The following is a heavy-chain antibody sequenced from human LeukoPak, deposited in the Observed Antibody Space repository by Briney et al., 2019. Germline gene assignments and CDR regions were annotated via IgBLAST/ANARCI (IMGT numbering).Heavy chain of an antibody. V-gene: IGHV3-64*01. Sequence: GGSLRLSCAASGFTFSSYGLHWVRQAPGKGLEYVSAISNNGGSTYYANFVKGRFTIFRDNSKNTLYLQMGSLRPEDMAVYYCARSGYCSGGTCYVDYWGQGTLVTVSS. CDR1: GFTFSSYG. CDR2: ISNNGGST. D-gene: IGHD2-15*01. CDR3: ARSGYCSGGTCYVDY. J-gene: IGHJ4*02.